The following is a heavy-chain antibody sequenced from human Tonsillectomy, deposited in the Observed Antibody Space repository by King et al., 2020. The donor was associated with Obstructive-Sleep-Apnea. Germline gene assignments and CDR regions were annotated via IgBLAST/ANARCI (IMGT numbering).Heavy chain of an antibody. D-gene: IGHD3-22*01. Sequence: VQLVESGGGLVQPGGSLRLSCAASGFTFSSYAMSWVRQAPGKGLEWVSAISGSGGSTYYADSVKGRFTISRDNSKNTLYLQMNSLRAEDTAVYYCATQKYYYDSSGTLYYFDYWGQGTLVTVSS. CDR2: ISGSGGST. CDR1: GFTFSSYA. V-gene: IGHV3-23*04. J-gene: IGHJ4*02. CDR3: ATQKYYYDSSGTLYYFDY.